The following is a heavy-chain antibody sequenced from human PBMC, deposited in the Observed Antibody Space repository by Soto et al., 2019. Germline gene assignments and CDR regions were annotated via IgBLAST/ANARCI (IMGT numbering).Heavy chain of an antibody. J-gene: IGHJ6*02. V-gene: IGHV4-4*09. CDR2: IFSSGTT. CDR1: GGSISSYY. CDR3: ARVPSPFDFYYAMDV. Sequence: SETLSLTCTISGGSISSYYWSWIRQAPGKGLEWIGYIFSSGTTYYNPSLKSRLTMSLDTSQNQFSLKLNSVTAADTAVYFCARVPSPFDFYYAMDVWGQGTTVTVSS. D-gene: IGHD3-16*01.